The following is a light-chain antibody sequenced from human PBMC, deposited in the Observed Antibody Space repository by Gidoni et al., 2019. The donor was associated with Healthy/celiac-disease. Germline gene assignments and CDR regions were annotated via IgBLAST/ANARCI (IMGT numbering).Light chain of an antibody. Sequence: DIVMTQSPDSLAVSLVARATINCKSSQSVLYSSNNKNYLAWYQQKPGQPPKPLIFWASTRESGVPDRFSGSGSGTDFTLTISSLQAEDVAVYYCQQYYSTPLTFGQGTKLEIK. J-gene: IGKJ2*01. CDR2: WAS. V-gene: IGKV4-1*01. CDR3: QQYYSTPLT. CDR1: QSVLYSSNNKNY.